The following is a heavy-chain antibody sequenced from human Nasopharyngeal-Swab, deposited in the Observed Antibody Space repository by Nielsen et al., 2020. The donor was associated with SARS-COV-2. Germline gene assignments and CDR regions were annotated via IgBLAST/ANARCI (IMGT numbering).Heavy chain of an antibody. V-gene: IGHV3-48*02. Sequence: GGSLRLPCAASGFAFTDYSMDWVRQAPGKGLEWVSYITSSSSTRYYADSVKGRFTVSRDNAKNSLYLQMSSLRDEDTAVYYCVREFEATGATYLDYWGLGTLVTVSS. CDR1: GFAFTDYS. D-gene: IGHD1-26*01. J-gene: IGHJ4*02. CDR3: VREFEATGATYLDY. CDR2: ITSSSSTR.